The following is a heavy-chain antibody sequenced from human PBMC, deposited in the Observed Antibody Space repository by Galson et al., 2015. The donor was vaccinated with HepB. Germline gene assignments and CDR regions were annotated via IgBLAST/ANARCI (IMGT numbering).Heavy chain of an antibody. CDR3: ARGLGVETNGWNQPLGSFDY. Sequence: LSLTCAVSGGSISSTNWWSWVRQPPGKGLEWIGEVFHSGSTNYNPSLESRVTISVDKSKNQFSMKVISVNAADTAIYYCARGLGVETNGWNQPLGSFDYWGQGTLVTVSS. CDR2: VFHSGST. V-gene: IGHV4-4*02. CDR1: GGSISSTNW. J-gene: IGHJ4*02. D-gene: IGHD3-16*01.